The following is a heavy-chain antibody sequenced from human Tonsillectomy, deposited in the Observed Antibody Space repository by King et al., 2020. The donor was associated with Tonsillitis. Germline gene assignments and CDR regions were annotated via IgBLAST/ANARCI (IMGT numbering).Heavy chain of an antibody. J-gene: IGHJ4*02. V-gene: IGHV4-39*01. CDR3: AGGPHPTYYDYVWGSYRYTPHFDY. Sequence: LQLQESGPGLVKPSETLSLTCTVSGGSISSSSYYWGWIRQPPGKGLEWIGSIYYSGSTYYNPSLKSRVTISVDTSKNQFSLKLSSVTAADTAVYYCAGGPHPTYYDYVWGSYRYTPHFDYWGQGTLVTVSS. CDR1: GGSISSSSYY. CDR2: IYYSGST. D-gene: IGHD3-16*02.